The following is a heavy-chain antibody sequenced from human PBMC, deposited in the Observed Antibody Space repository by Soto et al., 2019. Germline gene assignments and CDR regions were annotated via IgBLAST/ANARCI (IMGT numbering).Heavy chain of an antibody. Sequence: EVQLVESAGGLVQPGGSLRLSCAASGFSISDCSMNWVRRAPGKGLEWISYISTNNDAIYYADSVKGRFTISRDNAKNSLYLQMTSLRAEDTALYYCASVLGSRRSGSYPSYWGQGTLVTVSS. V-gene: IGHV3-48*01. CDR3: ASVLGSRRSGSYPSY. CDR2: ISTNNDAI. CDR1: GFSISDCS. J-gene: IGHJ4*02. D-gene: IGHD3-10*01.